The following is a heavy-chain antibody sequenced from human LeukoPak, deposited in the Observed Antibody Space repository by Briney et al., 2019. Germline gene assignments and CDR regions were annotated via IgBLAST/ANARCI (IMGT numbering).Heavy chain of an antibody. V-gene: IGHV1-2*02. CDR1: GYTFTGYY. D-gene: IGHD2-2*01. J-gene: IGHJ4*02. Sequence: ASVKVSCKASGYTFTGYYIHWVRQAPGQGLEWMGWINPNSGGTNYAQKFQGRVTMTRDTSISTAYMELSRLRSDDTAVYYCARRNDIVVVPAAIALDYWGQGTLVTVSS. CDR3: ARRNDIVVVPAAIALDY. CDR2: INPNSGGT.